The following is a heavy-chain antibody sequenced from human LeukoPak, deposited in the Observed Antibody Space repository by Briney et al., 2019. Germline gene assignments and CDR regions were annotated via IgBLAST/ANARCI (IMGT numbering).Heavy chain of an antibody. CDR1: GYSFTSYW. CDR2: IYPGDSDT. CDR3: ARAPYPYYDSSGYYFDY. J-gene: IGHJ4*02. Sequence: GESLKISCKGSGYSFTSYWIGWVRQMPGKGLEWMGIIYPGDSDTRYSPSFQGQVTISADKSISTAYLQWSSLKASDTAMYYCARAPYPYYDSSGYYFDYWGQGTPVTVSS. V-gene: IGHV5-51*01. D-gene: IGHD3-22*01.